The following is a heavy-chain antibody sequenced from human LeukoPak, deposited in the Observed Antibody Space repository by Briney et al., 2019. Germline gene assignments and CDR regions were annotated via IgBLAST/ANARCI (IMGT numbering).Heavy chain of an antibody. V-gene: IGHV3-74*01. Sequence: GGSLRLSCAAFGNYWMHWVRQAPGKGLVWVSHINSDGSWTSYADSVKGRFTISKDNAKNTVYLQMNSLRAEDTAVYYCVSFYETYWGRGTLVTVSS. CDR3: VSFYETY. J-gene: IGHJ4*02. D-gene: IGHD2/OR15-2a*01. CDR2: INSDGSWT. CDR1: GNYW.